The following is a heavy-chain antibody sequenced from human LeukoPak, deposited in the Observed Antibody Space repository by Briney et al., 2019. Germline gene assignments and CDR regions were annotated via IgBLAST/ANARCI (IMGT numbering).Heavy chain of an antibody. CDR2: INHSGST. D-gene: IGHD3-9*01. CDR1: GGSFSGYY. CDR3: ARGFYDILTGYSSYWYFDL. V-gene: IGHV4-34*01. Sequence: PSETLSLTCAVYGGSFSGYYWSWIRQPPGKGLEWIGEINHSGSTNYNPSLKSRVTISVDTSKNQFSLKLSSVTAADTAVYYCARGFYDILTGYSSYWYFDLWGRGTLVTASS. J-gene: IGHJ2*01.